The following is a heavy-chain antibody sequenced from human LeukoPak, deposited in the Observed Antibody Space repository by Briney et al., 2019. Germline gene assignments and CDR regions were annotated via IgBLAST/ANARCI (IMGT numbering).Heavy chain of an antibody. Sequence: GGSLRLSCAASGFTFSSYAMSWVRQAPGKGLEWVSAISGSGGSTYYADFVKGRFTISRDNSKNTLYLQMNSLRAEDTAVYYCGGYYDILTPPSAGGGGQGTLVTVPS. CDR3: GGYYDILTPPSAGG. D-gene: IGHD3-9*01. J-gene: IGHJ4*02. V-gene: IGHV3-23*01. CDR1: GFTFSSYA. CDR2: ISGSGGST.